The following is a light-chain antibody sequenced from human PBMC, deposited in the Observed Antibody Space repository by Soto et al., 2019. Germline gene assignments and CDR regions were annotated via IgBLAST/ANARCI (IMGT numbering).Light chain of an antibody. Sequence: QSALTQPPSASGSPGQSVTISCTGTSSDVGGYNYVSWYQQHPGKAPKLMIYEVSKRPSGVPDRFSGSKSGNTASLTVSGLQAEDEADYYCSSYAGSTPHYVLGTGTKLTVL. CDR1: SSDVGGYNY. CDR3: SSYAGSTPHYV. V-gene: IGLV2-8*01. CDR2: EVS. J-gene: IGLJ1*01.